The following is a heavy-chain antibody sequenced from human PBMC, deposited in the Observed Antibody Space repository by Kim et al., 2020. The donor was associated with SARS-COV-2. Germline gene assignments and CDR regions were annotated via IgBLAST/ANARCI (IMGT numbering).Heavy chain of an antibody. Sequence: GKGRFTISRDNSKNTLYLQMNSLRAEDTAVYYCAKGSSSGYAYRGGFDPWGQGTLVTVSS. V-gene: IGHV3-23*01. CDR3: AKGSSSGYAYRGGFDP. D-gene: IGHD5-12*01. J-gene: IGHJ5*02.